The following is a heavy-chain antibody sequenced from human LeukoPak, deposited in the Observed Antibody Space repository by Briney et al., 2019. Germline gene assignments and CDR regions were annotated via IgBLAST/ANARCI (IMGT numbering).Heavy chain of an antibody. CDR1: WFTGSSNY. D-gene: IGHD2-2*02. J-gene: IGHJ4*02. CDR2: LYSGGRT. V-gene: IGHV3-53*01. CDR3: ARDQLGGYCGSTRCYTSFNS. Sequence: GGPLRLSCAASWFTGSSNYMSWVRQAPGKGLEWVSILYSGGRTYYADTVKGRFTISSDNSKNTLFLQMNSLRAEDTAVYYCARDQLGGYCGSTRCYTSFNSWGQGTLVTVSS.